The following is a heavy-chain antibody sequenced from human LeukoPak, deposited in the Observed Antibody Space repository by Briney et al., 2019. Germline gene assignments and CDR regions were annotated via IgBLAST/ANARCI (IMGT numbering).Heavy chain of an antibody. CDR2: IQQDGSEK. D-gene: IGHD2-21*01. J-gene: IGHJ3*02. V-gene: IGHV3-7*03. Sequence: GSLRLSCEASGFTFSSYWMHWVRQAPGKGLEWVANIQQDGSEKYYVDSVKGRFSISRDNARNSLHLQMNSLRAEDTAVYYCARDCGILRIDCGDSLDIWGQGTMVTVSS. CDR1: GFTFSSYW. CDR3: ARDCGILRIDCGDSLDI.